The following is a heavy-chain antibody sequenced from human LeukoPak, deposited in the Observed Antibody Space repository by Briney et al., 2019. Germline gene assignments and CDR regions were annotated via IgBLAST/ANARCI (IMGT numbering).Heavy chain of an antibody. J-gene: IGHJ4*02. D-gene: IGHD6-13*01. Sequence: KPSETLSLTCTVSGGSISSYYWSWIRQPPGKGLEWIGYIYYSGSTNYNPSLKSRVTISVDTSKNQFSLKLSSVTAADTAVYYCAREMGSSSWYVLDYWGQGTLVTVSS. V-gene: IGHV4-59*01. CDR1: GGSISSYY. CDR2: IYYSGST. CDR3: AREMGSSSWYVLDY.